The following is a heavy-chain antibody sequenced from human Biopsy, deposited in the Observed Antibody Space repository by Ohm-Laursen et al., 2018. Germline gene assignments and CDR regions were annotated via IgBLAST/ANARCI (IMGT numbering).Heavy chain of an antibody. J-gene: IGHJ3*01. Sequence: SETLSLTCAVDGGSFSGYDWTWIRQPPGKGLEWVGEFSHTGTTIYNPSLKSRLTISVDKSKNHFSLRLTSVTAADTATYFCARGPYGDNAGAFDVWGQGTVATVSS. CDR3: ARGPYGDNAGAFDV. CDR1: GGSFSGYD. V-gene: IGHV4-34*01. CDR2: FSHTGTT. D-gene: IGHD4/OR15-4a*01.